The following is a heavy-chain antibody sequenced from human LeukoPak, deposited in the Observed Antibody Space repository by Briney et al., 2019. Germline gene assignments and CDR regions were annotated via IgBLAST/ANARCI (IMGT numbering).Heavy chain of an antibody. CDR3: VRFQGYSYGLDLDY. Sequence: PSETLSLTCTVSGGSISTYYWTWIRQSPDKGLEWIGYIYYTGSTSYNPSLKSRVTISVDTSKNQFSLNLSSVTAADTAVYYCVRFQGYSYGLDLDYWGQGTLVTVSS. CDR1: GGSISTYY. V-gene: IGHV4-59*08. D-gene: IGHD5-18*01. J-gene: IGHJ4*02. CDR2: IYYTGST.